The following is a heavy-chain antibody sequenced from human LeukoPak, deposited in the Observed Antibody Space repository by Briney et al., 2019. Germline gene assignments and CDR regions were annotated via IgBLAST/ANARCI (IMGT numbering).Heavy chain of an antibody. CDR2: SYPGDSDT. D-gene: IGHD6-6*01. CDR1: GYSFTSYW. V-gene: IGHV5-51*01. J-gene: IGHJ6*03. CDR3: ARRVAARPWGYYYYYMDV. Sequence: GESLQISCKCSGYSFTSYWIGWVRQMPGKGLEGMGISYPGDSDTRYSPSFQGQLTLSPDQSISTAYLQWSSLKASDTAMYYCARRVAARPWGYYYYYMDVWGKGTTVTVSS.